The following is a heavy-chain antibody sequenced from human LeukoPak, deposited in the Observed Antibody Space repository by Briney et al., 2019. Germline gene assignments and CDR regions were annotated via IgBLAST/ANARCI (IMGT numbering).Heavy chain of an antibody. CDR1: GFTFSSYA. CDR2: ISSNRGST. J-gene: IGHJ6*03. D-gene: IGHD2-2*01. Sequence: PGGSLRLSCAASGFTFSSYAMHWVRQAPGKGLEYVSAISSNRGSTYYANSVKGRFTISRDNSKNTLYLQMGSLRAEDMAVYYCARDARHIYCSSTSCPRKYYYYYYMDVWGKGTTVTVSS. CDR3: ARDARHIYCSSTSCPRKYYYYYYMDV. V-gene: IGHV3-64*01.